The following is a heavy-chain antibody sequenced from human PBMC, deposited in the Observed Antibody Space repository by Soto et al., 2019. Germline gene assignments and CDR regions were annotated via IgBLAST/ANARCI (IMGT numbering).Heavy chain of an antibody. D-gene: IGHD5-12*01. CDR3: ARVEMATRGIDY. J-gene: IGHJ4*02. Sequence: EVQLVESGGGLVKPGGSLRLSCAASGFTFSSYSMNWVRQAPGKGLEWVSSISSSSSYIYYADSVKGRFTISRDNAKNSLYLQMNSLRAEDKAVYYCARVEMATRGIDYWGQGTLVTVSS. CDR1: GFTFSSYS. V-gene: IGHV3-21*01. CDR2: ISSSSSYI.